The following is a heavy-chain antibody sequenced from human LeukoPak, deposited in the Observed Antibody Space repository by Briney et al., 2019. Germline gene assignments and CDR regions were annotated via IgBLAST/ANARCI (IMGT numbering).Heavy chain of an antibody. J-gene: IGHJ4*02. CDR1: GFTFSHHG. CDR3: ARDPGIAVAMYYFDF. Sequence: GRSLTLSCAASGFTFSHHGIHWVRQAPGKGLEWVALISSDGSNDYYTDSVKGRFTISRDNSQNTLSLHMSSLTAEDTAVYYCARDPGIAVAMYYFDFWGQGTLVTVSS. V-gene: IGHV3-30*05. D-gene: IGHD6-19*01. CDR2: ISSDGSND.